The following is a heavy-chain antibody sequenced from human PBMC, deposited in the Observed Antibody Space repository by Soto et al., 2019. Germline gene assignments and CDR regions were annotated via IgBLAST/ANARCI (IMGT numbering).Heavy chain of an antibody. Sequence: LSLTCTVSGGAISGYYWTWIRQPAGKGLEWIGRIYSSGGTKYNPSLKSRVDMSLDMSKNQFSLRLNSVTAADTAVYYCARGQRFSDSFDPWGQGTLVTVSS. J-gene: IGHJ5*02. CDR3: ARGQRFSDSFDP. CDR1: GGAISGYY. D-gene: IGHD3-3*01. V-gene: IGHV4-4*07. CDR2: IYSSGGT.